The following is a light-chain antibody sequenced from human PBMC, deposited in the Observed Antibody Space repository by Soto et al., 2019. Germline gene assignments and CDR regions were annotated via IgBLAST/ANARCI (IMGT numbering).Light chain of an antibody. CDR2: EVS. CDR1: SSDVGGYNY. Sequence: QSALTQPASVSGSPGQSITISCTGTSSDVGGYNYVSWYQQHPGKAPKLMIYEVSNRPSGVSNRFSGSKSDNTASLTISGLQAEDEADYYCSSYTSSSTPYVFGTGTSSPS. CDR3: SSYTSSSTPYV. J-gene: IGLJ1*01. V-gene: IGLV2-14*01.